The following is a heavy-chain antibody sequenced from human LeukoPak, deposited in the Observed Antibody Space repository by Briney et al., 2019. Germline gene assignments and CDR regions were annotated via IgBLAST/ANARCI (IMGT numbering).Heavy chain of an antibody. CDR3: AKSNYDFWSGYYGNRYYFDY. Sequence: GGSLRLSCAASGFTFSSDAMSWVRQAPGKGLEWVSAISGSGGSTYYADSVKGRFTISRDNSKNTLYLQMNSLRAEDTAVYYCAKSNYDFWSGYYGNRYYFDYWGQGALVTVSS. J-gene: IGHJ4*02. CDR1: GFTFSSDA. CDR2: ISGSGGST. V-gene: IGHV3-23*01. D-gene: IGHD3-3*01.